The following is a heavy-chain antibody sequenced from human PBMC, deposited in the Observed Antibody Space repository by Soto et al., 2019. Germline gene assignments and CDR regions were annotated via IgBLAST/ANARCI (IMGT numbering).Heavy chain of an antibody. V-gene: IGHV4-30-2*01. J-gene: IGHJ5*02. CDR2: IYHSGST. CDR3: ARVGDYCSSTSCYTRSGRGWFDP. D-gene: IGHD2-2*02. Sequence: PSETLSLTCAVSCGSISSGGYSWSWIRQPPGKGLEWIGYIYHSGSTYYNPSLKSRVTISVDRSKNQFSLKLSSVTAADTAVYYCARVGDYCSSTSCYTRSGRGWFDPWGQGTLVTVSS. CDR1: CGSISSGGYS.